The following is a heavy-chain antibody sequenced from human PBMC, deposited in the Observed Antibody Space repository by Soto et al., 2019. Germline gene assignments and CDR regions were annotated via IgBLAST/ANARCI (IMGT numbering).Heavy chain of an antibody. D-gene: IGHD2-8*01. CDR2: INPKNANT. CDR1: GYTFTNYG. Sequence: QVQLVQSGVEVKKPGASVKVSCKASGYTFTNYGISWVRQSPGQELEWMGWINPKNANTQYGQKLQGRVTMTTAASTSTAYMELTSLISDDTAVYYCARESTSPYCTTMSCPRGGWVDPWGQGTLLIVSS. J-gene: IGHJ5*02. V-gene: IGHV1-18*04. CDR3: ARESTSPYCTTMSCPRGGWVDP.